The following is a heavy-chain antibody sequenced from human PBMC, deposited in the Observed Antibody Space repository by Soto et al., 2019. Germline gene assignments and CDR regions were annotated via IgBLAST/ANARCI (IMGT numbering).Heavy chain of an antibody. V-gene: IGHV3-23*01. Sequence: GGSLRLSCEASGFTFSNYALSWVRQAPGKGLEWVSVVGATSDYTFYTDSVKGRFTISRDNSRNTLYLQMSSLSAEDTAVYYYAKEMSLGRPYDYWGQGTLVTVSS. CDR1: GFTFSNYA. J-gene: IGHJ4*02. CDR3: AKEMSLGRPYDY. CDR2: VGATSDYT.